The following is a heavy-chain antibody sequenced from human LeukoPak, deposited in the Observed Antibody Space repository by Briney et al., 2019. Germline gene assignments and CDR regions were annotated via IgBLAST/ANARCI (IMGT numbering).Heavy chain of an antibody. V-gene: IGHV4-34*01. CDR2: INHSGST. D-gene: IGHD3-22*01. CDR1: GGSFSGYY. CDR3: ARYLFYDFNWFDP. J-gene: IGHJ5*02. Sequence: SETLSLTCAVYGGSFSGYYWSWIRQPPGKGLEWIGEINHSGSTNYNPSLKSRVTISVDTSKNQFSLKLSSVTAADTAVYYCARYLFYDFNWFDPWGQGTLVTVSS.